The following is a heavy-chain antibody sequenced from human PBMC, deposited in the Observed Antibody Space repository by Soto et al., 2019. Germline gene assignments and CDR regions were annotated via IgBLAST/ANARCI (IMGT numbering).Heavy chain of an antibody. CDR1: GFTFSNFA. D-gene: IGHD4-4*01. CDR3: ASGMTTVTPEWFDP. CDR2: ISGSGATT. J-gene: IGHJ5*02. V-gene: IGHV3-23*01. Sequence: EVQLLASGGGLVQPGGSLRLSCAASGFTFSNFAMSWVRQAPGGGLQWVSSISGSGATTYYGNSVKGRFTISRDNSKNTLSLQMNSLRAEDSALYYCASGMTTVTPEWFDPWGQGTLVTVSS.